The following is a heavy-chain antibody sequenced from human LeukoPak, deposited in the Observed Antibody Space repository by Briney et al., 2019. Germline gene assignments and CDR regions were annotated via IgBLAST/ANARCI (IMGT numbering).Heavy chain of an antibody. D-gene: IGHD2-2*01. V-gene: IGHV1-24*01. Sequence: ASVKVSCKASGGTFSNYDFNWVRQAPGQGLEWMGGFAPEDGETIYAQKFQGRVTMTEDTSTDTAYMELSSLRSEDTAVYYCARARRYCSSTSCYLSWFDPWGQGTLVTVSS. CDR1: GGTFSNYD. J-gene: IGHJ5*02. CDR3: ARARRYCSSTSCYLSWFDP. CDR2: FAPEDGET.